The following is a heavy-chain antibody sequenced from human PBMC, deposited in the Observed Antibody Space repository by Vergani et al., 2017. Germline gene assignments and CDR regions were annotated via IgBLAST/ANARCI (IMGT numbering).Heavy chain of an antibody. J-gene: IGHJ6*02. D-gene: IGHD3-9*01. CDR3: ARVMYRDGASTGYRLEGMDI. V-gene: IGHV4-61*02. Sequence: QVQLQESGPGLVKPSQTLSLSCTVSGGSVRTSIGYYWTWIRQPAGKTLEWIGEIFSSGTTNYNPSFKNRVTMSVDTSKNQFSLKLNSVTAADTAVYFCARVMYRDGASTGYRLEGMDIWGQVTTVTISS. CDR1: GGSVRTSIGYY. CDR2: IFSSGTT.